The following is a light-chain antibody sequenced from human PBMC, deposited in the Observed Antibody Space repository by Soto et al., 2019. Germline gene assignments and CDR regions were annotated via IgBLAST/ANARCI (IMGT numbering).Light chain of an antibody. Sequence: QSALPQPRSVSGSPGQSVTISCSGTSSDVGGYEYVSWYQQHPGKAPRLLIYHVGQRPSGVPDRFSGSKSGTTASLTISGLHGDAESEYFCASWAPGRTFVFGGGSKLAVL. CDR2: HVG. CDR1: SSDVGGYEY. CDR3: ASWAPGRTFV. V-gene: IGLV2-11*01. J-gene: IGLJ2*01.